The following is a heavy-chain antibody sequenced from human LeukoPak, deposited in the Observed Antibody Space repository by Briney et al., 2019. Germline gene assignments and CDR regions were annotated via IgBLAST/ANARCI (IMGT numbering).Heavy chain of an antibody. CDR2: IYYSGST. Sequence: PSETLSLTCTVSGGSISSYYWSWIRQPPGKGLEWIGYIYYSGSTNYNPSLKSRVTISVDTSKSQFSLKLSSVTAADTAVYYCARSVTMVRGVPYYFDYWGQGTLVTVSS. D-gene: IGHD3-10*01. J-gene: IGHJ4*02. V-gene: IGHV4-59*01. CDR1: GGSISSYY. CDR3: ARSVTMVRGVPYYFDY.